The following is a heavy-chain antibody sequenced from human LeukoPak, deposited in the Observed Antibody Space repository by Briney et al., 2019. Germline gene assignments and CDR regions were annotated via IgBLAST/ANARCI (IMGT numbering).Heavy chain of an antibody. J-gene: IGHJ1*01. CDR3: AAEWELLSFQH. D-gene: IGHD1-26*01. CDR1: GYTFTSYY. V-gene: IGHV1-46*01. CDR2: INPSGGST. Sequence: ASVKVSCKASGYTFTSYYMHWVRQAPGQGLEWMGIINPSGGSTSYAQKFQGRVTMTSDTSTSTVYMELSSLRSEDTAVYYCAAEWELLSFQHWGQGTLVTVSS.